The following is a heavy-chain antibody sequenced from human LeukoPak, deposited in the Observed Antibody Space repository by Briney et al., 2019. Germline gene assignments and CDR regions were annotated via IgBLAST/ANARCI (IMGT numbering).Heavy chain of an antibody. CDR1: GGSINSGGYY. CDR2: VFYSGSA. D-gene: IGHD1-26*01. J-gene: IGHJ4*02. CDR3: ARGGGGSYLY. V-gene: IGHV4-31*03. Sequence: SETLSLTCTVSGGSINSGGYYWSWIRQHPGKGLEWIGYVFYSGSAYYNPSLKSRVIISIDTSKNQFSLKLSSVTAADTAVYYCARGGGGSYLYWGQGTLVTVSS.